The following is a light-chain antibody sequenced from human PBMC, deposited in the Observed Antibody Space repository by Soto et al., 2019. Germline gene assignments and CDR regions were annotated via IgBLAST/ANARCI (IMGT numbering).Light chain of an antibody. V-gene: IGKV1-5*01. J-gene: IGKJ2*01. CDR2: DAS. Sequence: DIQVTQSPSTLSASVGARVPITCRTSQSINTWLAWYQQKPGKAPKLLIYDASSLESEVPSRFSGSGSETDFTLTISSLQPEDFATYYCQETYRGPVTFGQGTKVDIK. CDR3: QETYRGPVT. CDR1: QSINTW.